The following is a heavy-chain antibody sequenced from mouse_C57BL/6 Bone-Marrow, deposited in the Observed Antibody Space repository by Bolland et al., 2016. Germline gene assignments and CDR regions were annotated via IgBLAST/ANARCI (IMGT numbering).Heavy chain of an antibody. D-gene: IGHD1-1*01. V-gene: IGHV1-54*01. Sequence: INPGSGGTNYNEKFKGKATLTADKSSSTAYMQLSSLTSEDSAVYFCARGITTEVYFDVWGTG. CDR2: INPGSGGT. CDR3: ARGITTEVYFDV. J-gene: IGHJ1*03.